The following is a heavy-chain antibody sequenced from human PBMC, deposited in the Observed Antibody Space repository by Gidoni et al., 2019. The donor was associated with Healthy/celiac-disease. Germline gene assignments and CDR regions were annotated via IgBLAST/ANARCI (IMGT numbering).Heavy chain of an antibody. J-gene: IGHJ3*02. V-gene: IGHV5-10-1*01. CDR3: ATQTTVVTQGDAFDI. CDR1: GYSFTSYW. CDR2: IDPSDSYT. Sequence: EVQLVQSGAEVKKPGASLRISCKGSGYSFTSYWISWVRQMPGKGLEWMGRIDPSDSYTNYSPSFQGHVTISADKSISTAYLQWSSLKASDTAMYYCATQTTVVTQGDAFDIWGQGTMVTVSS. D-gene: IGHD4-17*01.